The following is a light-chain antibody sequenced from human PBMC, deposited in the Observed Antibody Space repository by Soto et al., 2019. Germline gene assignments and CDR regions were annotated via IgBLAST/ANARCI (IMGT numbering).Light chain of an antibody. CDR1: SSDVGIYNL. Sequence: QSVLTQPASVSESPGQSITISCTGTSSDVGIYNLVSWYQQHPGEAPKLLIYEGTKRPSGVSNRFSGSKSGNTASLTISGLQAEDEADYYCCSYAGSGTDLIFGGGTQLTVL. CDR3: CSYAGSGTDLI. J-gene: IGLJ2*01. V-gene: IGLV2-23*01. CDR2: EGT.